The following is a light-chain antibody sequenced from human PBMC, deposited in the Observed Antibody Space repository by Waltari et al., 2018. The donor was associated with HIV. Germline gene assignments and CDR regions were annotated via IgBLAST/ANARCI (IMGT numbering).Light chain of an antibody. V-gene: IGLV3-21*02. CDR3: QVWDSSSDDWV. J-gene: IGLJ3*02. CDR1: NIGSKS. CDR2: DDS. Sequence: SYVLAQPPSVSVAPGQTARITCGGDNIGSKSVHWYQQKPDQAPLLVVYDDSDRPSGIPERFSGSNSGNTATLTISRVEAGDEADYYCQVWDSSSDDWVFGGGTKVTVL.